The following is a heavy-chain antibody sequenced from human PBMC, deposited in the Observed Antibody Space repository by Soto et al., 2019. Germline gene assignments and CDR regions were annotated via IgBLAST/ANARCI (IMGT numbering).Heavy chain of an antibody. V-gene: IGHV1-24*01. Sequence: GASVKVSCKVSGYTITALSMHWVRQAPGKGLEWMGRFDPEDGEIIYAQKFQGRVTMTEDTSADTAYMELSSLRSEDTAVYYCATSSTWYKGAFDIWGQRTMVTVSS. CDR2: FDPEDGEI. J-gene: IGHJ3*02. CDR1: GYTITALS. CDR3: ATSSTWYKGAFDI. D-gene: IGHD6-13*01.